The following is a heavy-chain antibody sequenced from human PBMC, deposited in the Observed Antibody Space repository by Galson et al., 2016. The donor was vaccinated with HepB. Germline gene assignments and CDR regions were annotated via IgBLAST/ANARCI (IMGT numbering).Heavy chain of an antibody. CDR1: GFIFSDFA. Sequence: SLRLSCAASGFIFSDFAMHWVRQAPGKGLEYVSTISTHGSGTYYADSVKGRFTISRDNSKNTLYLQMNSLRADDMAVYYCAKGPTSYFYSMDVWGQGTTVTVSS. J-gene: IGHJ6*02. CDR3: AKGPTSYFYSMDV. V-gene: IGHV3-64*04. CDR2: ISTHGSGT.